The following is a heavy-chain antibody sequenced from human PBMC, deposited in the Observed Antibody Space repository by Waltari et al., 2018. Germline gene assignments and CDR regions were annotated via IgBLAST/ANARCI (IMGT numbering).Heavy chain of an antibody. CDR2: INHSGSA. D-gene: IGHD2-8*01. V-gene: IGHV4-34*01. J-gene: IGHJ5*02. Sequence: QVQLQQWGAGLLKPSETLSPTCAVHGGAFSGYYWGWIRQPPGKGLEGIGEINHSGSANGNPTLEGQVTSTADTPKKQCSRRLSSVTAADTAVYYCARKCTNYAGRKFDTWGQGTLVTVSS. CDR3: ARKCTNYAGRKFDT. CDR1: GGAFSGYY.